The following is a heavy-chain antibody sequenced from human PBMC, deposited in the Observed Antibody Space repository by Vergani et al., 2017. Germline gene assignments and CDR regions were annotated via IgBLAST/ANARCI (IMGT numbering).Heavy chain of an antibody. D-gene: IGHD3-9*01. J-gene: IGHJ4*02. Sequence: QVQLVQSGAEVGKPGASVKISCKASGYTFTAYYIHWVRQAPEQGLEWVGVISPDGFSTFYAQKFQGRVTITRDTSTSTVYVEVTSQRSDDTGVYYCAKEPPLTGFFDYWGQGTLVTVSS. CDR1: GYTFTAYY. CDR2: ISPDGFST. CDR3: AKEPPLTGFFDY. V-gene: IGHV1-46*03.